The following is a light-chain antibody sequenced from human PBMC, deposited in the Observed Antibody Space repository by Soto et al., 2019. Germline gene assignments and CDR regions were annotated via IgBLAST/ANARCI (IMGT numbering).Light chain of an antibody. Sequence: EIVLTQSPGTLSLSPGERATLSCRASQSVSSSYLAWYQQKPGQAPRLLIYDASNRATGIPARFSGSGSGTDFTLTITSLEPEDFAVYYCQRRSIWLTFGGGTKVDIK. CDR1: QSVSSSY. CDR3: QRRSIWLT. J-gene: IGKJ4*01. V-gene: IGKV3-11*01. CDR2: DAS.